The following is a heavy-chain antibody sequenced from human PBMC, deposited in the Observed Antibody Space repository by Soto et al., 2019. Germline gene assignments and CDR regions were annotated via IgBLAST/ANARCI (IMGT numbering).Heavy chain of an antibody. D-gene: IGHD6-13*01. CDR1: GGSFSGYY. V-gene: IGHV4-34*01. CDR3: ARHQSHSSSYVDP. J-gene: IGHJ5*02. CDR2: INNSGST. Sequence: SETLSLTCAVYGGSFSGYYWSWIRQPPGKGLEWIGEINNSGSTNYNPPPKSRVTISVDTSKNQFSLKLSSVTAADTAVYYCARHQSHSSSYVDPWGQGTLVTVS.